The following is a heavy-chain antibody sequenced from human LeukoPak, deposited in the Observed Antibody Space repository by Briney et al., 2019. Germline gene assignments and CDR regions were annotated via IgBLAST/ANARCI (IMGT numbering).Heavy chain of an antibody. CDR1: GFSFSTYN. Sequence: GGSLRLSCVASGFSFSTYNMNWVRQAPGQALEWVSSITSSGRKIYYIDSVKGRFTISRDNAEQSLYLQMDNLRAEDTAVYYCARDPYNGAYGDFYFYYMDAWGKGTMVTVSS. D-gene: IGHD2-8*01. J-gene: IGHJ6*03. CDR3: ARDPYNGAYGDFYFYYMDA. V-gene: IGHV3-21*01. CDR2: ITSSGRKI.